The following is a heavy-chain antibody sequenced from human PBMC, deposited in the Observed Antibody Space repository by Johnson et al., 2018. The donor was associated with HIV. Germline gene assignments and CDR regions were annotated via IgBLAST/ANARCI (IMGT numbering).Heavy chain of an antibody. D-gene: IGHD1-26*01. CDR2: VSAGGDNT. J-gene: IGHJ3*01. V-gene: IGHV3-23*04. CDR1: GFTFSSYA. CDR3: AREGELDAFDV. Sequence: VQLVESGGGLVQPGRSLRLSCAASGFTFSSYAMDWVRQTPGKGLAWVSAVSAGGDNTYYADSVEGRFTISRDNSKNTLYLQMNSLRAEDTAVYYCAREGELDAFDVWGQGTMVTVSS.